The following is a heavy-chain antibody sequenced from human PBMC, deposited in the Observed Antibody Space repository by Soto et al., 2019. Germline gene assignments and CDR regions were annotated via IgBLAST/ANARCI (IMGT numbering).Heavy chain of an antibody. CDR3: TRGPWDGSSGWYGGFDY. J-gene: IGHJ4*02. V-gene: IGHV3-74*01. D-gene: IGHD6-19*01. CDR1: GFTFSRYW. CDR2: INSDGSSI. Sequence: EVHLVESGGGLVQPGGSLRLSCVAPGFTFSRYWMHWVRQAPGKGLVWVSRINSDGSSINYADSVKGRFTISRDNAKNTLYLLMSSLRAEDTAVYYSTRGPWDGSSGWYGGFDYWGQGTLVTVSS.